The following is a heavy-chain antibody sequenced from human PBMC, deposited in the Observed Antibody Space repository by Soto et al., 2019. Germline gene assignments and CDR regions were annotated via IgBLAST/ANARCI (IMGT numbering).Heavy chain of an antibody. CDR2: IIPIFGTA. V-gene: IGHV1-69*01. Sequence: QVQLVQSGAEVKKPESSVKVSCKASGGTFSSYAISWVRQAPGQGLEWMGGIIPIFGTANYAQKFQGRVTITADESTSTAYMELSSLRSEYTAVYYCARDGATAYCGGDCYSAFDYWGQGTLVTVSS. CDR1: GGTFSSYA. J-gene: IGHJ4*02. CDR3: ARDGATAYCGGDCYSAFDY. D-gene: IGHD2-21*02.